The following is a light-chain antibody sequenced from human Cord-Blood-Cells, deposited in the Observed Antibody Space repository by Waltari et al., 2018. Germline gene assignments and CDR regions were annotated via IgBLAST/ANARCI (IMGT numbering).Light chain of an antibody. J-gene: IGKJ1*01. CDR3: QQYNNWPPWT. CDR1: QSVSSN. V-gene: IGKV3-15*01. CDR2: GAS. Sequence: EIVMTQSPATLSVSPGERATRSCRASQSVSSNLAWYQQKPGQAPRHLIYGASTRATGIPARFSGSGSGTEFTLTISSLQSEDFAVYYCQQYNNWPPWTFGQGTKVEIK.